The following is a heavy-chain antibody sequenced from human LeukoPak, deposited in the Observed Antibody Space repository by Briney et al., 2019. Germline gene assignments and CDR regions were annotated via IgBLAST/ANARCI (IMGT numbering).Heavy chain of an antibody. V-gene: IGHV4-34*01. CDR2: ITHTGST. J-gene: IGHJ4*02. CDR1: GGSFSGYY. D-gene: IGHD2-15*01. Sequence: PSETLSLTCAVYGGSFSGYYWSWIRQPPGKGLEWIGEITHTGSTNYNPSLKSRVTISVDTSKNQFSLKLSSVTAADTAVYYCARVGGPYCSGGSCYEDYWGQGTLVTVSS. CDR3: ARVGGPYCSGGSCYEDY.